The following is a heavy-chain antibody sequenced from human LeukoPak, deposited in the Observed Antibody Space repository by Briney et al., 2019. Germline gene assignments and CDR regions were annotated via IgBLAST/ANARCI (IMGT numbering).Heavy chain of an antibody. J-gene: IGHJ4*02. D-gene: IGHD5-12*01. Sequence: GGSLRLSCVASGFTVTNIYISWVRQAPGKGLEWVSVIYSGGSTYYADSVKGRFTMSRDNSKNTLYLQMSSLRSEDTAVYYCARADRGGRYSGYDSQFDYWGQGTLVTVSS. CDR1: GFTVTNIY. V-gene: IGHV3-53*05. CDR3: ARADRGGRYSGYDSQFDY. CDR2: IYSGGST.